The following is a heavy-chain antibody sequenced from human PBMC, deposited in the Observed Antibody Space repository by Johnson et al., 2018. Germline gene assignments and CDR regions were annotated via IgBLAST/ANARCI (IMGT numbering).Heavy chain of an antibody. Sequence: VQLVESGGGLVQPGGSLRVSCAASGFTFSTYAMSWVRQAPGKGLEWVADISGSGGSTFYADSVKGRFTISRDNSKNTVYVQINSLRAEDTAVYSCARDWHKIFGMAAYPYYYYMDVWGKGTTVTVSS. V-gene: IGHV3-23*04. CDR1: GFTFSTYA. CDR3: ARDWHKIFGMAAYPYYYYMDV. CDR2: ISGSGGST. D-gene: IGHD3-3*01. J-gene: IGHJ6*03.